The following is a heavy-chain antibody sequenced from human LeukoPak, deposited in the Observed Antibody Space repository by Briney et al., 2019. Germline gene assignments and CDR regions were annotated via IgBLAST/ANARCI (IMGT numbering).Heavy chain of an antibody. CDR3: AHYGDYRFMYYFDY. CDR2: LYWDDNY. Sequence: SGPTLVNPTQTLTLTCSLSGFSLSTRGLGVGWIRQPPGEAPEWLALLYWDDNYLYSPSLGRRLTITKDTSKNQVVFTMTNMDPVDTATYYCAHYGDYRFMYYFDYWGQGTLVTVSS. D-gene: IGHD4-17*01. J-gene: IGHJ4*02. CDR1: GFSLSTRGLG. V-gene: IGHV2-5*02.